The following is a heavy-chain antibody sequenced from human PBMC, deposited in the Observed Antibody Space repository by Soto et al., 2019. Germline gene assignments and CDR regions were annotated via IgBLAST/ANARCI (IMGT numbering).Heavy chain of an antibody. V-gene: IGHV3-72*01. Sequence: GGSLRLSCAASGFTFSDHYMDWVRQAPGKGLEWVARIRDKANSYTTEYAASVKGRFAISRDDSEKSLFLEMNSLSTEDTAVYYCVRGSSAITGIRYYYGLDVWGQGATVTVSS. J-gene: IGHJ6*02. D-gene: IGHD1-20*01. CDR1: GFTFSDHY. CDR3: VRGSSAITGIRYYYGLDV. CDR2: IRDKANSYTT.